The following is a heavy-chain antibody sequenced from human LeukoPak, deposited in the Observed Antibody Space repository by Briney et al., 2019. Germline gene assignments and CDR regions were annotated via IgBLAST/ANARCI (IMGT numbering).Heavy chain of an antibody. J-gene: IGHJ5*02. D-gene: IGHD2-2*01. CDR2: INPNSGGT. V-gene: IGHV1-2*02. Sequence: GASVKVSCKASGYTFTGYYMHWVRQAPGQGLEWMGWINPNSGGTNYAQKFQGRVTMTRDTSISTAYMELSRLRSDDTAVYYCARVWVVVVPAARPYNWSDPWGQEPLVTVSS. CDR3: ARVWVVVVPAARPYNWSDP. CDR1: GYTFTGYY.